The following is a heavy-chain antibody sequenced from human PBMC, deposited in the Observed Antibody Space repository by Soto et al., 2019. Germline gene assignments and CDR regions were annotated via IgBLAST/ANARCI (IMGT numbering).Heavy chain of an antibody. D-gene: IGHD1-20*01. CDR3: ARGIPGITGTTNWFDP. CDR2: IYYSGST. V-gene: IGHV4-30-4*01. CDR1: GGSISSGDYY. Sequence: SETLSLTCTVSGGSISSGDYYWSWIRQPPGKGLEWIGYIYYSGSTYYNPSLKSRVTISVDTSKNQFSLKLSSVTAADTAVYYCARGIPGITGTTNWFDPWGQGTLVTVSS. J-gene: IGHJ5*02.